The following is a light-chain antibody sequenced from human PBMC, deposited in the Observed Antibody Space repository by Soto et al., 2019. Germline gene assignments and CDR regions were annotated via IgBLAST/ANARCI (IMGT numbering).Light chain of an antibody. CDR2: GAS. CDR3: QQHANWPLT. V-gene: IGKV3-15*01. Sequence: EIVMTQSPATLSVSPGERATLSCRASQSVGSHLAWYQQRPGQAPRLLIYGASYRATGVPARFSGSGSGTDFTLTISSLEPEDFAVYYCQQHANWPLTFGGGTKVEIK. CDR1: QSVGSH. J-gene: IGKJ4*01.